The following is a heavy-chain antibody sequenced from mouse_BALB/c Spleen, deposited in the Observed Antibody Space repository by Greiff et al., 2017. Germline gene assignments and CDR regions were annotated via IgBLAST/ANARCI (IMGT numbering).Heavy chain of an antibody. J-gene: IGHJ4*01. CDR1: GFTFSSYT. CDR3: ARHGNYEDAMDY. CDR2: ISNGGGST. Sequence: DVHLVESGGGLVQPGGSLKLSCAASGFTFSSYTMSWVRQTPEKRPEWVAYISNGGGSTYYPDTVKGRFTISRDNAKNTLYLQMSSLKSEDTAMYYCARHGNYEDAMDYWGQGTSVTVSS. V-gene: IGHV5-12-2*01. D-gene: IGHD2-1*01.